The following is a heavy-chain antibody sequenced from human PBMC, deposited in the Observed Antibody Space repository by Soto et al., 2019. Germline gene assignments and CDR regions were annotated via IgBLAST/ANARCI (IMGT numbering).Heavy chain of an antibody. CDR1: GGSISSSSYY. CDR2: IYYSGST. V-gene: IGHV4-39*01. J-gene: IGHJ3*02. Sequence: QLQLQESGPGLVKPSETLSLTCTVSGGSISSSSYYWGWIRQPPGKGLEWIGSIYYSGSTYYNPSLKSRVTISVDTSKNQFSLKLSSVTAADTAVYYCARHEAGDPDAFDIWGQGTMVTVSS. CDR3: ARHEAGDPDAFDI. D-gene: IGHD2-21*02.